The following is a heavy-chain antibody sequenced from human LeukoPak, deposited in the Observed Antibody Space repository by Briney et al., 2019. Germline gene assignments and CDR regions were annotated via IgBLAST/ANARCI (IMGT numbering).Heavy chain of an antibody. CDR3: ATAPKDYYGSGSYPV. CDR1: GGSFSGYY. D-gene: IGHD3-10*01. V-gene: IGHV4-59*10. CDR2: IYTSGST. J-gene: IGHJ6*04. Sequence: SETLSLTCAAYGGSFSGYYLSWIRQPPGKGLEWVGRIYTSGSTNYNPSLKSRVTISVDTSKNQYSLKLSSVTAADTAVYYCATAPKDYYGSGSYPVWGKGTTVTISS.